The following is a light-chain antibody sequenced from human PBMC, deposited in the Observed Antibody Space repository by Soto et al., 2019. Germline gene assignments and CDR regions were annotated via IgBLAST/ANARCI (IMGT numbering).Light chain of an antibody. Sequence: QSALTQPASVSGSPGQSITISCTGTSSDVGGYNYVSWYQQHPGKAPKLMIYEVSNRPSGVSNRFSRSKSGNTASLTISGLQAEDGVDYFCRSYPRGGPRVFGGETKLPVL. CDR3: RSYPRGGPRV. CDR2: EVS. CDR1: SSDVGGYNY. J-gene: IGLJ3*02. V-gene: IGLV2-14*01.